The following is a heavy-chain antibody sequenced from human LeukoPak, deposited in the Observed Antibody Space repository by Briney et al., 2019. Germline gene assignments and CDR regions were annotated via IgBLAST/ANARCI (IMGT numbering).Heavy chain of an antibody. D-gene: IGHD5-12*01. CDR2: IIASSGSK. CDR3: AKGGYDFVEVAYFDF. CDR1: GFSFNNFA. Sequence: GGSLRLSCTASGFSFNNFAMSWVRQAPGKGLEWVSIIIASSGSKFYADSVKGRFTISRDNAKTTLYLQMNSLSVEDTAVYFCAKGGYDFVEVAYFDFWGQGALFTVSS. V-gene: IGHV3-23*01. J-gene: IGHJ4*02.